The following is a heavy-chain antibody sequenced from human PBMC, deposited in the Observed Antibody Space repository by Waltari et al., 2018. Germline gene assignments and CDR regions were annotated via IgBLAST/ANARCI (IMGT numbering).Heavy chain of an antibody. J-gene: IGHJ3*02. CDR1: GFTFSSYA. CDR2: IRGSVGST. CDR3: AKTGRWELPVDAFDI. D-gene: IGHD1-26*01. Sequence: EVQLLESGGGLVQPGGSLRLSCAASGFTFSSYALSWDRQAPGKGVELVSAIRGSVGSTYSADSVKGRFTISRDNSKNPLYLQMNSLRAEETAVYYCAKTGRWELPVDAFDIWGQGTMVTVSA. V-gene: IGHV3-23*01.